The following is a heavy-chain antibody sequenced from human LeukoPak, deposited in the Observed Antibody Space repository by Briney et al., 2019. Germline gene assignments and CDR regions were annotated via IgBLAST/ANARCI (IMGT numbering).Heavy chain of an antibody. J-gene: IGHJ4*02. CDR2: IYSGGNT. V-gene: IGHV3-53*01. Sequence: GSLRLSCAASGFTVSSNYMSWVRQAPGKGLGWVSLIYSGGNTYYADSVKGRFTVSRDNSKNTLYLQMTSLRAEDTAVYYCARADYYDSSGYNDYWGQGTLVTVSS. D-gene: IGHD3-22*01. CDR3: ARADYYDSSGYNDY. CDR1: GFTVSSNY.